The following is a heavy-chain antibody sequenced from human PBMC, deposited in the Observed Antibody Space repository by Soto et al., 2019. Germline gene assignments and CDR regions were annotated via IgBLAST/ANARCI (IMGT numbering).Heavy chain of an antibody. CDR2: ISPSASDT. J-gene: IGHJ4*02. Sequence: GGSLRLSCAASGFSFSSYAMSWVRQAPGKGLEWVSAISPSASDTLYADSVKGRFTISRDNSQNTLFLQMTSLRADDTAVYYCAKGGYTFAYEWGQGALVTVSS. D-gene: IGHD5-18*01. V-gene: IGHV3-23*01. CDR3: AKGGYTFAYE. CDR1: GFSFSSYA.